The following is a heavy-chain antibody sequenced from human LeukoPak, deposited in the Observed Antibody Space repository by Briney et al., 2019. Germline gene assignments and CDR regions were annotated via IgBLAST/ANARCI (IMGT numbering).Heavy chain of an antibody. Sequence: SQTLSLTCTVSGGSISSGSYYWSWIRQPAGKGLEWIGRIYTSGSTNYNPSLKSRVTISDTSKNQFSLKLSSVTAADTAVHYCARSGRGPSYYYYYMDVWGKGTTVTVSS. CDR3: ARSGRGPSYYYYYMDV. CDR1: GGSISSGSYY. J-gene: IGHJ6*03. V-gene: IGHV4-61*02. CDR2: IYTSGST.